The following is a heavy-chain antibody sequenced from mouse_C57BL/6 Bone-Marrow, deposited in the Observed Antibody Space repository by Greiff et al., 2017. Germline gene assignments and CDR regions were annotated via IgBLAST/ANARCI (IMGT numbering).Heavy chain of an antibody. CDR2: IYPGDGDT. J-gene: IGHJ2*01. V-gene: IGHV1-82*01. CDR3: ARMGTAQATYYFEL. Sequence: VQLQQSGPELVKPGASVKISCKASGYAFSSSWMNWVKQRPGKGLEWIGRIYPGDGDTNYNGKFKGKATLTADKSSSTAYMQLSSLTSADSAVYFWARMGTAQATYYFELRGQGTTLTVPS. CDR1: GYAFSSSW. D-gene: IGHD3-2*02.